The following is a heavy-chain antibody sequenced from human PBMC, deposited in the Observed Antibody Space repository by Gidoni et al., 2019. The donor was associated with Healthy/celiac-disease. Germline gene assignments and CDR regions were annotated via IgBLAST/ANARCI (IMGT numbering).Heavy chain of an antibody. V-gene: IGHV3-73*01. CDR2: IRSKANSYAT. Sequence: EVQLVESGGGLVQPGGSLNLSWAASGFTLSGAVMQWVRQASGKGLAWVGRIRSKANSYATSYAASVKGRFTISRDDSKNTAYLQMNSLKTEDTAVYYCTRHIGFGEANGMDVWGQGTTVTVSS. CDR3: TRHIGFGEANGMDV. J-gene: IGHJ6*02. CDR1: GFTLSGAV. D-gene: IGHD3-10*01.